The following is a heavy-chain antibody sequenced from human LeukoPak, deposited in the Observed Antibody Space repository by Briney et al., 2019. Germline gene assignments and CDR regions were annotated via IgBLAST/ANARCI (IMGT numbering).Heavy chain of an antibody. J-gene: IGHJ5*02. Sequence: PSETLSLTCGVSGGSISSTNWWTWVRPPPGEGLEWIGEVELSGRTNYNPSLESRVTISVDMSANHISLKLTSVTGADTAMYYCGKVGGNSNSWGQGTLVTVSS. V-gene: IGHV4-4*02. D-gene: IGHD4-23*01. CDR3: GKVGGNSNS. CDR2: VELSGRT. CDR1: GGSISSTNW.